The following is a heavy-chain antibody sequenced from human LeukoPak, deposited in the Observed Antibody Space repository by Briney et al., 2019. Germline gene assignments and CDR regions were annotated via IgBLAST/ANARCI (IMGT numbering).Heavy chain of an antibody. CDR2: IYYSGST. Sequence: PSETLSLTCTVSGGSISSYYWSWIRQPPGKGLEWIGYIYYSGSTNYNPSLKSRVTISVDTSKNQFSLKLSSVTAADTTVYYCARARHYYDSSGYPYYYYYMDVWGKGTTVTVSS. D-gene: IGHD3-22*01. CDR3: ARARHYYDSSGYPYYYYYMDV. CDR1: GGSISSYY. V-gene: IGHV4-59*12. J-gene: IGHJ6*03.